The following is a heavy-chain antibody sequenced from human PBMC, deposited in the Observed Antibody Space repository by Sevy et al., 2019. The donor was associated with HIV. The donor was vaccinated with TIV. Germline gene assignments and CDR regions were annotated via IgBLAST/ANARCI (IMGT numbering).Heavy chain of an antibody. CDR2: IWYDGSNK. Sequence: GGSLRLSCAASGFTFSSYGMHWDRQAPGKGLEWVAVIWYDGSNKYYADSVKGRFTISRGNSKNTLYQQMNSLRAEETAVYYRARGPFGGSFVPFDYWGQGTLVTVSS. V-gene: IGHV3-33*01. CDR1: GFTFSSYG. CDR3: ARGPFGGSFVPFDY. J-gene: IGHJ4*02. D-gene: IGHD1-26*01.